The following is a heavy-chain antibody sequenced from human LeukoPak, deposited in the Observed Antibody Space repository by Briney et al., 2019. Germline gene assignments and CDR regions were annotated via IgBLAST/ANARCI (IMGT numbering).Heavy chain of an antibody. CDR2: IYSSGGP. J-gene: IGHJ4*02. CDR3: ARIMNPKWHFDD. V-gene: IGHV4-39*01. CDR1: GVSIARSRNY. D-gene: IGHD5-12*01. Sequence: SETLSLNCTVSGVSIARSRNYWGWIRLPPGKGLEWIGTIYSSGGPYYDPSLKSRVTISVDTSKSQFSLNLSSVTAADTAVYYCARIMNPKWHFDDWDQGTLVTVSS.